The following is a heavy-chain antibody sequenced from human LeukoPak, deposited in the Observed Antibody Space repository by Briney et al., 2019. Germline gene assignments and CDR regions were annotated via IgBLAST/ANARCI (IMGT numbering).Heavy chain of an antibody. D-gene: IGHD2-15*01. V-gene: IGHV1-2*02. J-gene: IGHJ4*02. CDR1: GYTFTGYC. CDR3: ARGYCSGGSCLGYFDY. Sequence: ASVKVSCKASGYTFTGYCMHWVRQAPGQGLEWMGWINPNSGGTNYAQKFQGRVTVTRDTSISTAYMELSRLRSDDTAVYYCARGYCSGGSCLGYFDYWGQGTLVTVSS. CDR2: INPNSGGT.